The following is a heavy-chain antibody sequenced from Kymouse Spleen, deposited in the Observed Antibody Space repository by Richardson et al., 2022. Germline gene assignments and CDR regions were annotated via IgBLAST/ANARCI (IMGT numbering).Heavy chain of an antibody. J-gene: IGHJ6*02. CDR3: ARDRSSSSEDYYYYGMDV. V-gene: IGHV4-4*02. Sequence: QVQLQESGPGLVKPSGTLSLTCAVSGGSISSSNWWSWVRQPPGKGLEWIGEIYHSGSTNYNPSLKSRVTISVDKSKNQFSLKLSSVTAADTAVYYCARDRSSSSEDYYYYGMDVWGQGTTVTVSS. D-gene: IGHD6-6*01. CDR2: IYHSGST. CDR1: GGSISSSNW.